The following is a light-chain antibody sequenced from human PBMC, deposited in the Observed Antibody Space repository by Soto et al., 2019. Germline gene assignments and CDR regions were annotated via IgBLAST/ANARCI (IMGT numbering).Light chain of an antibody. CDR1: QGIRND. Sequence: AIQMTQSPSSLSASVGDRVTITCRASQGIRNDLGWYQQKPGKAPKLLIYTASSLQSGVPSRFSGSGSGTDFPLTISSLQPEDFATYYCLQDYNYPFTFGPGTKVDIK. V-gene: IGKV1-6*01. J-gene: IGKJ3*01. CDR3: LQDYNYPFT. CDR2: TAS.